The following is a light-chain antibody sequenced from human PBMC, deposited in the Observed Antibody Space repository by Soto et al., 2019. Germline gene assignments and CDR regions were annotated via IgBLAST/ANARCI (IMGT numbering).Light chain of an antibody. J-gene: IGKJ1*01. CDR2: GAS. CDR3: QQYGSSPHT. V-gene: IGKV3-20*01. Sequence: IVCTQSPGTLSLSPGERATLSCSACQSVSSSYLAWYQQKPGQAPRLLIYGASSSATAIPDRFSGSASGTDFTLTISRLEHEDFAVYYCQQYGSSPHTFGQGTKVDIK. CDR1: QSVSSSY.